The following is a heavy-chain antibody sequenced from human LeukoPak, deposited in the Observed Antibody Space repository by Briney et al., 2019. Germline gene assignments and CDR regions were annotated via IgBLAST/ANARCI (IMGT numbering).Heavy chain of an antibody. J-gene: IGHJ4*02. CDR3: VRSTAVLPFDY. CDR2: ISGSGGTS. D-gene: IGHD6-6*01. V-gene: IGHV3-23*01. Sequence: GGSLRLSCAASGFTFTVYAMVWVRQAPGKGLEWVSAISGSGGTSYYADSVKGRFTISRDNAKNTLNLQMNSLRAEDTAVYYCVRSTAVLPFDYWGQGIPVTVSS. CDR1: GFTFTVYA.